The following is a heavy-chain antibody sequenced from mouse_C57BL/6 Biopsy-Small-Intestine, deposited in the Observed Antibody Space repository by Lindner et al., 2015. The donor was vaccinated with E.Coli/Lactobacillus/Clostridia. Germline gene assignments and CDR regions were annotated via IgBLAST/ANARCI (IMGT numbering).Heavy chain of an antibody. V-gene: IGHV1-42*01. D-gene: IGHD3-1*01. CDR3: ASGSSGPWFTY. J-gene: IGHJ3*01. CDR2: INPSTGGT. Sequence: VQLQESGPEVVKPGASVKISCKASGHSFTAYYMSWVKQSPEKSLGWIGEINPSTGGTTYNQKFKAKATLTVDKSSSTPYMQLKSLTSEDSAVYYCASGSSGPWFTYWGQGTLVTVSA. CDR1: GHSFTAYY.